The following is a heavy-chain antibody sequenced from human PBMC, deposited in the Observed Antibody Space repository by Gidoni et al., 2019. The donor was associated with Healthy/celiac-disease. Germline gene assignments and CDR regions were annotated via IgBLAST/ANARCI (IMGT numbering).Heavy chain of an antibody. CDR2: IYPGDSDT. CDR1: GCSFTRYW. D-gene: IGHD1-7*01. CDR3: AALRWNYAPYFDY. Sequence: EVQRVQSGAEVKTPGESLKISCKGSGCSFTRYWIGWVRQMPGKGLEWMGIIYPGDSDTRYSPSFQGQVTISADKSISTAYLQWSSLKASDTAMYYCAALRWNYAPYFDYWGQGTLVTVSS. V-gene: IGHV5-51*03. J-gene: IGHJ4*02.